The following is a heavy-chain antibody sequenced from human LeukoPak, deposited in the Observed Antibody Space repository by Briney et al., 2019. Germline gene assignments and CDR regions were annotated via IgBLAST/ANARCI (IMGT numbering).Heavy chain of an antibody. Sequence: PGRSLRLSCAASGFTFSSYGMHWVRQAPGKGLEWVAVVSYDGTHKYYADSVKGRFTVSRDNSKNTLYLQMSSLRAEDTAVYYCAKGRVAVAAYFHYWGQGTLVTVSS. D-gene: IGHD6-19*01. J-gene: IGHJ4*02. CDR1: GFTFSSYG. CDR2: VSYDGTHK. V-gene: IGHV3-30*18. CDR3: AKGRVAVAAYFHY.